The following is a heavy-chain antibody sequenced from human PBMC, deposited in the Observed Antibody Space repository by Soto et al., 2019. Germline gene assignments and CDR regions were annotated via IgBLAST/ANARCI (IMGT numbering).Heavy chain of an antibody. CDR3: AKDSPSHAYDILGALDI. D-gene: IGHD3-22*01. V-gene: IGHV3-30*18. J-gene: IGHJ3*02. CDR2: IAFDGSNK. Sequence: QVQLVESGGGVVQPGRSLRLSCAASGFTFSSYGMHWVRQAPGKGLEWVAVIAFDGSNKFYADSVKGRFTISRDNSKNTLYLQMNSLRAEDTAVYYCAKDSPSHAYDILGALDIWGQGTRVTVSS. CDR1: GFTFSSYG.